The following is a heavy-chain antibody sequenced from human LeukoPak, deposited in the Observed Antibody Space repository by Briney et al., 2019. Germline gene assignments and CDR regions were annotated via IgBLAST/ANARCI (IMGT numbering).Heavy chain of an antibody. V-gene: IGHV3-23*01. CDR2: ISENGGTT. CDR1: GFTFSSYA. J-gene: IGHJ4*02. CDR3: AKDYGPKQLVFFDS. D-gene: IGHD6-13*01. Sequence: GGSLRLSCAASGFTFSSYALSWVRQALGKGLEWVSGISENGGTTFYADSVKGRFTITRDNSKNTLYAQMNSLRVEDTAVYYCAKDYGPKQLVFFDSWGQGTLVTVSS.